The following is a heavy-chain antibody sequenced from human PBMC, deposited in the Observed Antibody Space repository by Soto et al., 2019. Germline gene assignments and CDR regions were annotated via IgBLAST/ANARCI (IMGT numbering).Heavy chain of an antibody. CDR1: GGSISSYY. Sequence: QVQLQESGPGLVKPSETLSLTCTVSGGSISSYYWSWIRQPPGKGLEWIGYIYYSGSTNYNPSLRSRVTISVDTSKDQFSLMLSSVTAADAAVYYCARFRRDDAFDIWGQGTMVTVSS. V-gene: IGHV4-59*08. CDR2: IYYSGST. CDR3: ARFRRDDAFDI. J-gene: IGHJ3*02.